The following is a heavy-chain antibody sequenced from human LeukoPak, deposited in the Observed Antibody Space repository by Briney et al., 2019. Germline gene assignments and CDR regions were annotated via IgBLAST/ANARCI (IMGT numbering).Heavy chain of an antibody. V-gene: IGHV3-48*03. CDR3: ARDRSKVTAYDDALDI. J-gene: IGHJ3*02. CDR2: ISNVGTTQ. Sequence: GGSLRLSCAASGFTFRSYELNWVRQAPGKGLEWVSYISNVGTTQHYADSVKGRFIISRDNAKNSLYLQMNSLTTEDTAVYYCARDRSKVTAYDDALDIWGQGTMVIVSS. CDR1: GFTFRSYE. D-gene: IGHD2-21*02.